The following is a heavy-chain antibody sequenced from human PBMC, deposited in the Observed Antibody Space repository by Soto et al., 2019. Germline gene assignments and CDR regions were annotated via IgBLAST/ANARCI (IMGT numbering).Heavy chain of an antibody. CDR2: ISSSSSYI. J-gene: IGHJ5*02. Sequence: GGSLRLSCAASGFTFSSYSMNWVRQAPGKGLEWVSSISSSSSYIYYADSVKGRFTISRDNAKNSLYLQMNSLRAEDTAVYYCARDVTYPRFPYNWFDPWGQGTLVTVSS. CDR3: ARDVTYPRFPYNWFDP. CDR1: GFTFSSYS. D-gene: IGHD3-16*01. V-gene: IGHV3-21*01.